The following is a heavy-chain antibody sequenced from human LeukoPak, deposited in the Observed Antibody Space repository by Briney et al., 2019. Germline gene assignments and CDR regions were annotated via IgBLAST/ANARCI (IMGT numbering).Heavy chain of an antibody. V-gene: IGHV1-18*01. CDR3: ARNYYYDSSSYYALDY. Sequence: ASVKVSCKASGYTFTSYGISWVRQAPGQGLEWMGWISAYNGNTNYAQKLQGRVTMTTDTSTSTAYMELRSLRSDDTAVYYCARNYYYDSSSYYALDYWGQGTLVTVSS. J-gene: IGHJ4*02. CDR1: GYTFTSYG. D-gene: IGHD3-22*01. CDR2: ISAYNGNT.